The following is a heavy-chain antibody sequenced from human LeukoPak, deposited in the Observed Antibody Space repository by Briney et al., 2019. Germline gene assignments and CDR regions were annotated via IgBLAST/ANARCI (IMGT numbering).Heavy chain of an antibody. CDR3: TREIRYFDWFQADY. V-gene: IGHV3-49*03. CDR1: GFTLGDHS. J-gene: IGHJ4*02. CDR2: IRSKAYGGTA. D-gene: IGHD3-9*01. Sequence: PGRSLRLSCTASGFTLGDHSVSWFRQAPGKGLEWVGFIRSKAYGGTAEYAASVKGRFTISRDDSKSVAYLQMDSLKTEDTAVYYCTREIRYFDWFQADYWGQGTLVTVSS.